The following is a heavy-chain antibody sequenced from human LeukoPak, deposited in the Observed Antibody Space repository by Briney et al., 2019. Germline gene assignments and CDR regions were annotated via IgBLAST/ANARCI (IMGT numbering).Heavy chain of an antibody. CDR2: ISAYNGNT. CDR1: GYTFTSYG. V-gene: IGHV1-18*01. J-gene: IGHJ5*02. Sequence: GASVKVSCKASGYTFTSYGISWVRQAPGQGLEWMGWISAYNGNTNYAQKLQGRVTMTTDTSTSTAYMELRSLRSDDTAVYYCARDWLRGSSWYVGSRWSDPWGQGTLVTVSS. CDR3: ARDWLRGSSWYVGSRWSDP. D-gene: IGHD6-13*01.